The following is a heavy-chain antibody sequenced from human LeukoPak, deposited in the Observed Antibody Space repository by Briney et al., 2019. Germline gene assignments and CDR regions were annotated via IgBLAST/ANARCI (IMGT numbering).Heavy chain of an antibody. D-gene: IGHD2-2*02. CDR3: TSCYTRDYYYYYGMDV. V-gene: IGHV3-9*01. CDR1: GFTFDDYA. J-gene: IGHJ6*02. Sequence: GGSLRLSCAASGFTFDDYAMHWVRQAPGKGLEWVSGISWNSGSIGYADSVKGRFTISRDNAKNSLYLQMNSLRAEDTALYYCTSCYTRDYYYYYGMDVWGQGTTVTVSS. CDR2: ISWNSGSI.